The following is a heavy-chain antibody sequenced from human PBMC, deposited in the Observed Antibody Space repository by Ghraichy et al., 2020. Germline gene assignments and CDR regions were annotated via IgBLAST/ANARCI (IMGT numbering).Heavy chain of an antibody. J-gene: IGHJ4*02. Sequence: GESLNISCAASGITLINYGMNWVRQAPGKGLEWVSGISGSSDRTHYADSVKGRFTISRDNSKNTLYLQMNSLRAEDTAVYYCAKAQKGVITVVRVPFDYWGQGTLVTVSS. CDR3: AKAQKGVITVVRVPFDY. V-gene: IGHV3-23*01. CDR2: ISGSSDRT. D-gene: IGHD3-10*01. CDR1: GITLINYG.